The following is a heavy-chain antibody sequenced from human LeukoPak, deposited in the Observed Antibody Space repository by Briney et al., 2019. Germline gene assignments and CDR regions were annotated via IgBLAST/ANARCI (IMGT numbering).Heavy chain of an antibody. CDR3: AKDSGSLPLDAFDI. CDR2: INWNSGSI. J-gene: IGHJ3*02. V-gene: IGHV3-9*01. D-gene: IGHD1-26*01. CDR1: GFTFYDYA. Sequence: PARSLRLSCAASGFTFYDYAMHWVRQAPGKGLEWVSGINWNSGSIGYADSVKGRFTISRDNAKNSLYLQMNSLRAEDTALYYCAKDSGSLPLDAFDIWGQGTMVTVSS.